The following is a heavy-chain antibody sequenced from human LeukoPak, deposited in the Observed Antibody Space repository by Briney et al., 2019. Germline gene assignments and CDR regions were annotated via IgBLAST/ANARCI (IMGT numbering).Heavy chain of an antibody. CDR2: IYYSGST. D-gene: IGHD1-26*01. CDR3: ATQDRGELLRN. Sequence: SETLSLTCTVSGGSISSSSYYWGWIRQPPGKGLEWIGSIYYSGSTYYNPSLKSRVTISVDTSKNQFSLKLSSVTAADTAVYYCATQDRGELLRNWGQGTLVTVSS. J-gene: IGHJ4*02. V-gene: IGHV4-39*07. CDR1: GGSISSSSYY.